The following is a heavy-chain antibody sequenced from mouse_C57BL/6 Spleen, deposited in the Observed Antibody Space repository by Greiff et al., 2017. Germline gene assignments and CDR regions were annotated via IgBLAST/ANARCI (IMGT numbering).Heavy chain of an antibody. CDR2: IYPGDGDT. CDR3: AGSPLSATVVAHFDY. V-gene: IGHV1-80*01. J-gene: IGHJ2*01. Sequence: QVQLQQSGAELVKPGASVKISCKASGYAFSSYWMNWVKQRPGKGLEWIGQIYPGDGDTNYNGKFKGKATLTADKSSSTAYMQLSSLTSEDSAVYVCAGSPLSATVVAHFDYWGQGTTLTVSS. CDR1: GYAFSSYW. D-gene: IGHD1-1*01.